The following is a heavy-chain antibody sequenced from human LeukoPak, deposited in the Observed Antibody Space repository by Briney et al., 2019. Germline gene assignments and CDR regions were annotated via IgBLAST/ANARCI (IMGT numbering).Heavy chain of an antibody. V-gene: IGHV3-21*01. CDR1: GFTFSSYS. J-gene: IGHJ4*02. Sequence: PGGSLRLSCAASGFTFSSYSMNWVHQAPGKGLEWVSSISSSSSYIYYADSVKGRFTISRDNAKNSLYLQMNSLRAEDTAVYYCARDGYYYDSPVGRAWVPVDYWGQGTLVTVSS. D-gene: IGHD3-22*01. CDR3: ARDGYYYDSPVGRAWVPVDY. CDR2: ISSSSSYI.